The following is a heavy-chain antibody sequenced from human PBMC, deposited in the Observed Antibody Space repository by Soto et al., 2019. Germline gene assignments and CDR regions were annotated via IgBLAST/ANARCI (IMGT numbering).Heavy chain of an antibody. CDR1: GYTFTSYA. D-gene: IGHD3-16*01. Sequence: QVQLVQSGAEVKKPGASVKVSCKASGYTFTSYAMHWVRQAPGQRLEWMGWINAGNGNTKYSQKFQGRVTITRDTSASTAYMEPSSLRAEDTAVYYCALGRFRQLRFLPGPIDYWGQGTLVTVSS. J-gene: IGHJ4*02. V-gene: IGHV1-3*01. CDR3: ALGRFRQLRFLPGPIDY. CDR2: INAGNGNT.